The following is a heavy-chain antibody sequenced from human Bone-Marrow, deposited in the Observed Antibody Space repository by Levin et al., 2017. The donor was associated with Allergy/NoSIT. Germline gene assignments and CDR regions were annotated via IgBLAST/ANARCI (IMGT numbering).Heavy chain of an antibody. J-gene: IGHJ5*02. CDR1: GGSLSVYY. CDR3: ARTFCNKTNCLGSWFDP. D-gene: IGHD1/OR15-1a*01. Sequence: KTSETLSLTCAVHGGSLSVYYWSWIRQSPGKGLEWIGEINHSGSTNENASLRSRVAISVDTSKNQFSLTLTSVTAADTAVYYCARTFCNKTNCLGSWFDPWGQGTQVTVSS. CDR2: INHSGST. V-gene: IGHV4-34*01.